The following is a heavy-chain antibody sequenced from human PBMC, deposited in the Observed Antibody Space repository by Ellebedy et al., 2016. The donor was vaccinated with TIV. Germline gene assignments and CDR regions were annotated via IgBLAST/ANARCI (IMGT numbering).Heavy chain of an antibody. CDR2: VSDTGST. CDR3: TRLYGFWSGYPNFDY. CDR1: GGSISTYY. J-gene: IGHJ4*02. D-gene: IGHD3-3*01. Sequence: SETLSLXXTVSGGSISTYYWNWIRQPPGKGLEWIGYVSDTGSTNYNPSLKSRVTRSVDTSKNYFSLKLSSVTAADTAVYYCTRLYGFWSGYPNFDYWGQGTLVTVSS. V-gene: IGHV4-59*01.